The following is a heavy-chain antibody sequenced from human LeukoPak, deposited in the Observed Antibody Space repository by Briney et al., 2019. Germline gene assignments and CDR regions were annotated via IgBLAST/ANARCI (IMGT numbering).Heavy chain of an antibody. CDR3: AKGVCGDYLFDY. V-gene: IGHV3-23*01. Sequence: PGGSLRLSCVVSGFTFSDYWMHWVRQAPGKGLEWVSAISGSGGSTYYADSVKGRFTISRDNSKNTLYLQMNSLRAEDTAVYYCAKGVCGDYLFDYWGQGTLVTVSS. J-gene: IGHJ4*02. D-gene: IGHD4-17*01. CDR1: GFTFSDYW. CDR2: ISGSGGST.